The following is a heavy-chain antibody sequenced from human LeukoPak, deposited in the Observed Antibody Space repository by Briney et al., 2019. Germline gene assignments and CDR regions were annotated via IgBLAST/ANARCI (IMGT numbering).Heavy chain of an antibody. CDR1: GYTLTAYY. J-gene: IGHJ6*02. Sequence: ASVKVSCTASGYTLTAYYIHWVRQAPGQGLEWMGWMNPHSGGTNYAQKFRARVSMTTDTSINTAYLELTGLTCDDTALYYCARAQRTVSGLDVWGQGTTATVSS. D-gene: IGHD2-2*01. CDR2: MNPHSGGT. CDR3: ARAQRTVSGLDV. V-gene: IGHV1-2*02.